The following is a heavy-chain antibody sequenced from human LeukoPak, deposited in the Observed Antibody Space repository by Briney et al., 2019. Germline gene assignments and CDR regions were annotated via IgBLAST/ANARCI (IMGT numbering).Heavy chain of an antibody. CDR1: GGSISSYY. D-gene: IGHD3-22*01. CDR3: ARDRGGYYGAFDI. CDR2: IYYSGST. J-gene: IGHJ3*02. V-gene: IGHV4-59*01. Sequence: SETLSLTCTVSGGSISSYYWSWIRQPPGKGLEGMGYIYYSGSTNYNPSLKSRVTISIDTSNNQFSLTLSAVTAADTAVYCCARDRGGYYGAFDIWGQGTMVTVSS.